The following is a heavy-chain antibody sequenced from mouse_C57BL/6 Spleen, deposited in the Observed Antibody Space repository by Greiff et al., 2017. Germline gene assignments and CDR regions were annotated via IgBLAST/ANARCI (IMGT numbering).Heavy chain of an antibody. J-gene: IGHJ2*01. V-gene: IGHV5-9-1*02. CDR1: GFTFSSYA. D-gene: IGHD3-1*01. CDR3: TRDRQLEGYCDY. CDR2: ISSGGDYS. Sequence: EVQLVESGEGLVKPGGSLKLSCAASGFTFSSYAMSWVRQTPEKRLEWVAYISSGGDYSYYADTVKGRFTISRDNARNTLYLQMSSLRSEDTAMYYCTRDRQLEGYCDYWGQGTTLTVSS.